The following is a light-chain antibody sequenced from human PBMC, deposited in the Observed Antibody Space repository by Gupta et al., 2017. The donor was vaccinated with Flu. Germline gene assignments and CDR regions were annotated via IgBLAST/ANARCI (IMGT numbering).Light chain of an antibody. J-gene: IGKJ4*01. CDR1: QSVSSY. CDR3: QQRSNGHLGLT. V-gene: IGKV3D-11*02. CDR2: DAS. Sequence: EIVLTQSPATLSLSPGERATLSCRASQSVSSYLAWYQQKPGQAPRLLIYDASNRATGIPARFSGSGDGTDFTLTISSREPEDFAVYYCQQRSNGHLGLTFGGGTKVEIK.